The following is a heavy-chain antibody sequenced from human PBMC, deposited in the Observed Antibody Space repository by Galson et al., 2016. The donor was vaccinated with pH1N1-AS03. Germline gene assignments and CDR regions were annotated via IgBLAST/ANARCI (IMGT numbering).Heavy chain of an antibody. Sequence: SLRLSCAASGFIFSNYWMSWVRQATGKGLEWVANIKQDGSEKYYVDSVKGRFTISRDNAKDSLYMQMNTLRAEDTAVYYCKGAAVPYYYYGMDDWGHGTTVIVSS. D-gene: IGHD6-13*01. V-gene: IGHV3-7*03. CDR3: KGAAVPYYYYGMDD. J-gene: IGHJ6*02. CDR1: GFIFSNYW. CDR2: IKQDGSEK.